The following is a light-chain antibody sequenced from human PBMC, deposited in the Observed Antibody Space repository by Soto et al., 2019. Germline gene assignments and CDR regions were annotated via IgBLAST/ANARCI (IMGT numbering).Light chain of an antibody. CDR1: QSVSSD. J-gene: IGKJ1*01. V-gene: IGKV3-15*01. CDR3: QQYNNWPPT. CDR2: GAF. Sequence: ETVMTQSPATLSVSPGERATLSCRATQSVSSDLAWYQQKPGQPPRLLIYGAFTRATGIPARFSGSGSGTEFTLTVSSLQSEDFAVYYCQQYNNWPPTFGQGTKVEIK.